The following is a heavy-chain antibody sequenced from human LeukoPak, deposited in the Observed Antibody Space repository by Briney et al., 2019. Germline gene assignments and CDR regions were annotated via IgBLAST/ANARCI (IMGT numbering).Heavy chain of an antibody. D-gene: IGHD6-19*01. CDR3: ARAVAGGSYYGMDV. CDR1: GYTFTGYD. V-gene: IGHV1-8*01. CDR2: MNPNSGNT. J-gene: IGHJ6*02. Sequence: ASVKVSCKASGYTFTGYDINWVRQATGQGLEWMGWMNPNSGNTGYAQKFQGRVTMTRNTSISTAYMELNSLRSEDTAVYYCARAVAGGSYYGMDVWGQGTTVTVSS.